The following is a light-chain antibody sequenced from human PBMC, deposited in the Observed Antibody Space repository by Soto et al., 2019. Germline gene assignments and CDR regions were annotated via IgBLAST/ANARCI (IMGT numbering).Light chain of an antibody. J-gene: IGKJ4*01. CDR1: QTIGTW. V-gene: IGKV1-5*01. CDR3: QQYNSRSPEGVT. CDR2: VAA. Sequence: DIQMTQSPSTLSASVGDRVTITCRASQTIGTWLAWYQRKPGKAPKLLIYVAATLQTGVPSRFSGFASGTEFTLTISSLQPDDFATYFCQQYNSRSPEGVTFGGGTKVETK.